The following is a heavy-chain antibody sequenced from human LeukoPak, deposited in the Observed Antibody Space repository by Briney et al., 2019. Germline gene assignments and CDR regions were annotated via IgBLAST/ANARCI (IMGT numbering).Heavy chain of an antibody. CDR1: GGSISSSSYY. J-gene: IGHJ4*02. Sequence: PSETLSLTCTVSGGSISSSSYYWGWIRQPPGEGLEWIGNIYYSGSTYYNPSLKSRVTISVDTSKNQFSLKLSSVTAADTAVYYCARQGGTTSQLDYWGQGTLVTVSS. CDR3: ARQGGTTSQLDY. V-gene: IGHV4-39*01. CDR2: IYYSGST. D-gene: IGHD4-11*01.